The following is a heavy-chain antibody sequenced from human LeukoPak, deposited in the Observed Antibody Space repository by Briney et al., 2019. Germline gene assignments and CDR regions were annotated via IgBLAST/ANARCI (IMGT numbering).Heavy chain of an antibody. V-gene: IGHV4-34*01. CDR1: GGSFSGYY. D-gene: IGHD2-2*01. CDR2: INHSGST. Sequence: SETLSLTCAVYGGSFSGYYWSWIRQPPGKGLEWIGEINHSGSTNYNPSLKSRVTISVDTSKNQLSLKLSSVTAADTAVYYCARGPWGYCSSTTCPNWFGPWGQGTLVTVSS. CDR3: ARGPWGYCSSTTCPNWFGP. J-gene: IGHJ5*02.